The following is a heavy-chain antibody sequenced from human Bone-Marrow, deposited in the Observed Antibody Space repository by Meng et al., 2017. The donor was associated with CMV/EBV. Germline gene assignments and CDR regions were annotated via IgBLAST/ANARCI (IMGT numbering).Heavy chain of an antibody. J-gene: IGHJ4*02. Sequence: GGSLRLSCAASVFTFSNYGMSWVRQAPGKGLEWVSSISSSGTYIYYADSLKGRFTISRDNAKNSLYLQMNSLRADDTAVYYCARDQASPYSGSAPDVDYWGQGTLVTVSS. CDR2: ISSSGTYI. CDR3: ARDQASPYSGSAPDVDY. D-gene: IGHD6-19*01. V-gene: IGHV3-21*01. CDR1: VFTFSNYG.